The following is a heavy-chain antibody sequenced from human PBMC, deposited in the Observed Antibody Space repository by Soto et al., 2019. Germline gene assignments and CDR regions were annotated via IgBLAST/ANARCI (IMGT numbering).Heavy chain of an antibody. V-gene: IGHV6-1*01. D-gene: IGHD1-7*01. CDR2: TYYRSRWYN. CDR3: AGTTSHQWYYMDV. J-gene: IGHJ6*03. CDR1: GDSVSSNSAA. Sequence: QVQLQESGPGLVKPSQTLSLTCAISGDSVSSNSAAWNWIRLSPSRGLEWLARTYYRSRWYNDYAVSVRXRXXXXXXXXXXXXXXXXXXXXPEDTAVYYCAGTTSHQWYYMDVWGKGTTVTVSS.